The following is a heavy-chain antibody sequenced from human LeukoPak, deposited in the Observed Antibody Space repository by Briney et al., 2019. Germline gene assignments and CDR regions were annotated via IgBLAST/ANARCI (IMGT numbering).Heavy chain of an antibody. CDR3: GRQVAPGQWLVNL. Sequence: GGSLRLSCVASGFTFSNYAIHWVRRPPGKGLEWVAVMLTDGSLQYYANSVKGRFTISRDNYKSTLFLQMNSLSAADTAVYYCGRQVAPGQWLVNLWGQGTLVTVSS. CDR2: MLTDGSLQ. D-gene: IGHD6-19*01. CDR1: GFTFSNYA. J-gene: IGHJ5*02. V-gene: IGHV3-30*01.